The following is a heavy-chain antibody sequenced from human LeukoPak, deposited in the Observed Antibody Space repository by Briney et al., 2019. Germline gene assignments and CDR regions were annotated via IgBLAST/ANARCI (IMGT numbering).Heavy chain of an antibody. J-gene: IGHJ4*02. D-gene: IGHD3-3*01. CDR2: IYHNGST. CDR3: ATDFWSGTNIIDY. V-gene: IGHV4-34*01. CDR1: GGSFSVYY. Sequence: KSSETLSLTCAVYGGSFSVYYWSWIRQPPGKGLEWIGNIYHNGSTDYNPSLKSRVTISVDTSKNQFSLKLSSVTAADTAVYYCATDFWSGTNIIDYWGQGTLVTVSS.